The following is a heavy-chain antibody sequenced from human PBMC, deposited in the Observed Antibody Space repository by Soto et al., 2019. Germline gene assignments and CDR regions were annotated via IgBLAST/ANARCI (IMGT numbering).Heavy chain of an antibody. CDR3: AAEVDIVATAFDY. V-gene: IGHV1-58*01. J-gene: IGHJ4*02. CDR2: IVVGSGNT. Sequence: SVKVSCKASGFTFTSSAVQWVRQARGQRLEWIGWIVVGSGNTNYAQKFQERVTITRDMSTSTAYMELSSLRSEDTAVYYCAAEVDIVATAFDYWGQGTLVTVSS. D-gene: IGHD5-12*01. CDR1: GFTFTSSA.